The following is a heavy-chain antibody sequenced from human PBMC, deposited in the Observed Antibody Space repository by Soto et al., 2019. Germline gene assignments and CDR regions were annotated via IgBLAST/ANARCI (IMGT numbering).Heavy chain of an antibody. CDR2: IYYSGST. J-gene: IGHJ6*02. CDR3: ARQVYGMDV. Sequence: QVQLQESGPGLVKPSETLSLTCTVSGGSVRSYYWSWIRQSPGKGLEWIGYIYYSGSTKSYNPSLKSRVTISVDTSKNQFSLKLTSVTAADTAVYYCARQVYGMDVWGQGTTVTVSS. CDR1: GGSVRSYY. V-gene: IGHV4-59*08.